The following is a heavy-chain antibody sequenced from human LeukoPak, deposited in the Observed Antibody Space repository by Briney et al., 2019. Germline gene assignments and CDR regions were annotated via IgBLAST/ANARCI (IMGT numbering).Heavy chain of an antibody. CDR2: IYYSGST. CDR1: GGSISTYY. CDR3: ARGKQSVDY. D-gene: IGHD1/OR15-1a*01. V-gene: IGHV4-59*01. Sequence: PETLCLTCTVSGGSISTYYWTWIRQSPGKGLEWIGNIYYSGSTNYNPSLKSRVTISVDTSKNQFSLKLSSVTAADTAVYYCARGKQSVDYWGQGTVVTVSS. J-gene: IGHJ4*02.